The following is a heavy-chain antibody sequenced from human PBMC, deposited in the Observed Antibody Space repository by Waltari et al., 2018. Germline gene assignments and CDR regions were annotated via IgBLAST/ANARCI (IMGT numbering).Heavy chain of an antibody. J-gene: IGHJ6*03. Sequence: QVQLQESGPGLVKPSETLSLICTVSGYSISNNYYWAWIRQSPGKGLEWIGSFYYSGSTSHDPSRKSRCTISVDTSKNQISLELTSVTAADTAVYYCARGWEFSHYYYYYMDLWGKGTTVTVSS. V-gene: IGHV4-38-2*02. CDR2: FYYSGST. D-gene: IGHD1-26*01. CDR1: GYSISNNYY. CDR3: ARGWEFSHYYYYYMDL.